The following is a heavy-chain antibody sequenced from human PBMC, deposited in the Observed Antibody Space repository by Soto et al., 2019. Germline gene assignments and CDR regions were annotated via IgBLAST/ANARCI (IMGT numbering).Heavy chain of an antibody. Sequence: GGSLRLSCAASGFTFSSYAMSWVRQAPGKGLEWVSAISGSGGSTYYADSVKGRFTISRDNSKNTLYLQMNSLRAEDTAVYYCAKITGSSSSRWEKNLKPVFDYWGQGTLVTVSS. CDR1: GFTFSSYA. CDR2: ISGSGGST. V-gene: IGHV3-23*01. D-gene: IGHD6-6*01. CDR3: AKITGSSSSRWEKNLKPVFDY. J-gene: IGHJ4*02.